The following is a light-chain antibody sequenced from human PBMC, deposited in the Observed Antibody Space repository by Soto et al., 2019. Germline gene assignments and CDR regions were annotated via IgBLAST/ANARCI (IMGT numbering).Light chain of an antibody. Sequence: EIVLTQSPATLSLSPGERATLSCRASQSISSSLAWYQQKPGQAPRLLIYDASSRATGFPARLSGSGSGTDFTLTIDSLEPEDFAVYYCQQRSEWPRTFGQGTKVEIK. CDR3: QQRSEWPRT. CDR2: DAS. CDR1: QSISSS. J-gene: IGKJ1*01. V-gene: IGKV3-11*01.